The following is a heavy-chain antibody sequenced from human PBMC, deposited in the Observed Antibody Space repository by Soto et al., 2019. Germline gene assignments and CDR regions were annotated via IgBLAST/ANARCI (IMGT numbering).Heavy chain of an antibody. CDR2: IFYTGRT. CDR1: DAFVSGTTYY. J-gene: IGHJ4*02. Sequence: SETLSLTCTVSDAFVSGTTYYWNWIRQPPGKGLEWIGYIFYTGRTSYNPSLRSRITISMDTSKNQFSLTLTSVNTADTAMYYCASLLDINAWPLDYWGQGTLATVSS. CDR3: ASLLDINAWPLDY. V-gene: IGHV4-61*01. D-gene: IGHD2-15*01.